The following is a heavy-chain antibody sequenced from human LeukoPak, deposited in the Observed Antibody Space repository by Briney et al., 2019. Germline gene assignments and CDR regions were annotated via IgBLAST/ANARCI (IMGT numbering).Heavy chain of an antibody. J-gene: IGHJ4*02. CDR2: INPNSGGT. V-gene: IGHV1-2*02. CDR3: ARRSRDGYSSFDY. CDR1: GYTFTGYY. D-gene: IGHD5-24*01. Sequence: ASVKVSCKASGYTFTGYYMHWVRQAPGQGLEWMGWINPNSGGTNYAQKFQGRVTISVDTSKNQFSLKLSSVTAADTAVYYCARRSRDGYSSFDYWGQGTLVTVSS.